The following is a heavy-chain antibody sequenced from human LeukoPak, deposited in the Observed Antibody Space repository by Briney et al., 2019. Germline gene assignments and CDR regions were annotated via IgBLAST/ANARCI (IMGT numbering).Heavy chain of an antibody. CDR3: ARDSSDVEMATITSLPDY. V-gene: IGHV3-33*08. Sequence: GGSLRLSCAASGFTFSNYSMNWVRQAPGKGLEWVAVIWYDGSNKYYADSVKGRFTISRDNSKNTLYLQMNSLRAEDTAVYYCARDSSDVEMATITSLPDYWGQGTLVTVSS. J-gene: IGHJ4*02. CDR2: IWYDGSNK. D-gene: IGHD5-24*01. CDR1: GFTFSNYS.